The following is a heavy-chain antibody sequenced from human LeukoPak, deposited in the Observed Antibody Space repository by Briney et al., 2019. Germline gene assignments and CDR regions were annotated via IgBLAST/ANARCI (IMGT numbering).Heavy chain of an antibody. V-gene: IGHV3-48*02. CDR1: GFTFRTYG. CDR3: ARDSGLIMGALNLDY. Sequence: PGGSLRLSCAASGFTFRTYGMNWVRQGPGKGLEWISYIRSESSAIFYADSVKGRFTVSRDNAKNSLYLQMNSLRDEDTAVYYCARDSGLIMGALNLDYWGQGTLLTVSS. CDR2: IRSESSAI. D-gene: IGHD1-26*01. J-gene: IGHJ4*02.